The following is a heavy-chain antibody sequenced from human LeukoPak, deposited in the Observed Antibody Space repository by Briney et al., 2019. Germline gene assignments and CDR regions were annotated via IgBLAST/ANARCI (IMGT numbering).Heavy chain of an antibody. J-gene: IGHJ4*02. Sequence: GGSLRLSCEVSGLTFSRYSMSWVRQVPGKGLEWVSGISAGGGDRWYPDSVKGRFTISRDNSKNTLFLQMNSLTVEDTAIYYCAKDAAGPEYWGPGTRVTVSS. D-gene: IGHD6-13*01. CDR3: AKDAAGPEY. CDR2: ISAGGGDR. V-gene: IGHV3-23*01. CDR1: GLTFSRYS.